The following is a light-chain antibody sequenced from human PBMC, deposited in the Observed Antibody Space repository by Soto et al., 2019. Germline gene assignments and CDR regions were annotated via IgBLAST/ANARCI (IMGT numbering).Light chain of an antibody. J-gene: IGKJ1*01. CDR2: RVS. CDR3: MQGTHCPPWA. CDR1: QSLVYSDGNTS. Sequence: DVVMTQSPLSLSVTLGQPASISCRSSQSLVYSDGNTSLHWLRQRPGQPPRRLIHRVSNRDSGGPDRFSGRGSGTDFTLKITRFEAEDVGVYYCMQGTHCPPWAFGQGTKVDI. V-gene: IGKV2-30*01.